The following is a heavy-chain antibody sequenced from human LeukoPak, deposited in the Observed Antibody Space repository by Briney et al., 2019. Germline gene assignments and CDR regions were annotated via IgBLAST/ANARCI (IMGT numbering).Heavy chain of an antibody. CDR2: IKSKTDGGTT. Sequence: TGGSLRLSCAASGFTFSNAWMSWARQAPGTGLEWVGRIKSKTDGGTTDYAAPVKGRFTISRDDSKNMLYLQMNSLKTEDTAVYYCTTYTVGATTSHFDYWGQGTLVTVSS. J-gene: IGHJ4*02. CDR3: TTYTVGATTSHFDY. D-gene: IGHD1-26*01. CDR1: GFTFSNAW. V-gene: IGHV3-15*01.